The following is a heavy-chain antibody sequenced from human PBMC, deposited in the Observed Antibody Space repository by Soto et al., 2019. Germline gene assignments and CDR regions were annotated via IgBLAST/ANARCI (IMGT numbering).Heavy chain of an antibody. CDR2: IDPSDSYT. CDR3: ARSLPIPYYYDSSGSRAFDI. Sequence: GESLKISCKGSGYSFTSYWISWVRQMPGKCLEWMGRIDPSDSYTNYSPSFQGHVTISADKSISTAYLQWSSLKASDTAMYYCARSLPIPYYYDSSGSRAFDIWGQGTMVTVSS. V-gene: IGHV5-10-1*01. D-gene: IGHD3-22*01. J-gene: IGHJ3*02. CDR1: GYSFTSYW.